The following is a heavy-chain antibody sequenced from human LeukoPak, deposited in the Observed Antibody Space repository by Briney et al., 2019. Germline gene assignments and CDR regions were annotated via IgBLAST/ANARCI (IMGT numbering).Heavy chain of an antibody. D-gene: IGHD6-13*01. Sequence: PSETLSLTCTVSGYSISSGYYWGWIRQPPGKGLEWIGSIYHSGSTYYNPSLKSRVTISVDTSKYQFSLKLSSVTAADTAVYYCARDRIAAATDAFDIWGQGTMVTVSS. CDR2: IYHSGST. V-gene: IGHV4-38-2*02. J-gene: IGHJ3*02. CDR3: ARDRIAAATDAFDI. CDR1: GYSISSGYY.